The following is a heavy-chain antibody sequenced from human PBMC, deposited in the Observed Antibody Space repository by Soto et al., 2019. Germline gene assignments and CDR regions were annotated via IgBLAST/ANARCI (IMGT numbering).Heavy chain of an antibody. Sequence: GGSLRLSCAASGFTVSSNYMSWVRQAPGKGLEWVSVIYSGGSTYYADSVKGRFTISRDNSKNTLYLQMNSLRAEDTAVYYCARDVLRGHDYYYGMDVWGQGTTVTVSS. J-gene: IGHJ6*02. D-gene: IGHD3-10*02. CDR1: GFTVSSNY. CDR2: IYSGGST. V-gene: IGHV3-53*01. CDR3: ARDVLRGHDYYYGMDV.